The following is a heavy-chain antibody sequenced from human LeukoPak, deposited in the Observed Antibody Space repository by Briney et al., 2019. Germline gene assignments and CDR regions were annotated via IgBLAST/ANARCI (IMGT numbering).Heavy chain of an antibody. CDR3: AREPADSSGYYYVSDYFDY. CDR1: GYTFTGYY. J-gene: IGHJ4*02. D-gene: IGHD3-22*01. V-gene: IGHV1-2*02. Sequence: ASVNVSCKASGYTFTGYYMHWVRQAPGQGLEWMGWVNTNSGGTNYAQKFQGRVTMTRDTSISTAYMELSRLRSDDTAVYYCAREPADSSGYYYVSDYFDYWGQGTLVTVP. CDR2: VNTNSGGT.